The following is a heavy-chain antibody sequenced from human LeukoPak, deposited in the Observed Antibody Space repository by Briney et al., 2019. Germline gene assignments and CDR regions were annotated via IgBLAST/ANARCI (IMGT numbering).Heavy chain of an antibody. D-gene: IGHD5-12*01. J-gene: IGHJ2*01. CDR1: GFTFGSYS. CDR3: ARASVATMTYWYFDL. V-gene: IGHV3-21*01. CDR2: ISSSSSYI. Sequence: GGSLRLSCAASGFTFGSYSMNWVRQAPGKGLEWVSSISSSSSYIYYADSVKGRFTISRDNAENSLYLQMNSLRAEDTAVYYCARASVATMTYWYFDLWGRGTLVTVSS.